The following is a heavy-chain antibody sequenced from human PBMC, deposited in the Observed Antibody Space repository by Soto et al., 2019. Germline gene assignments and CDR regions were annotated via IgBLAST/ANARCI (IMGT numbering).Heavy chain of an antibody. D-gene: IGHD5-12*01. J-gene: IGHJ4*02. CDR1: GGSISSYY. V-gene: IGHV4-59*01. CDR2: IYYSGST. Sequence: ASATLSLTCTVSGGSISSYYWSWIRQPPGKGLEWIGYIYYSGSTNYNPSLKSRVTISVDTSKNQFSLKLSSVTAADTAVYYCARNGDRDGYNHVGYWGQGTLGSVS. CDR3: ARNGDRDGYNHVGY.